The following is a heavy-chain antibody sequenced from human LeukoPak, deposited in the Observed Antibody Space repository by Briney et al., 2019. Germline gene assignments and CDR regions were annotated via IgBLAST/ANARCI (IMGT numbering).Heavy chain of an antibody. CDR3: ARDPGSSWFDY. J-gene: IGHJ5*01. D-gene: IGHD6-13*01. V-gene: IGHV4-59*01. Sequence: SETLSLTCTVSGGSISSYYWSWIRQPPGKGLEWIGYIYYNVSTNYNPSLKSRVTISIDTSKNQFSLKLSSVSAADTALYYCARDPGSSWFDYWGQGTLVTVSS. CDR2: IYYNVST. CDR1: GGSISSYY.